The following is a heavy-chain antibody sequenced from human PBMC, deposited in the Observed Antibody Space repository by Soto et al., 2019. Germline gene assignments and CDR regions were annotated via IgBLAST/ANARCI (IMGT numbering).Heavy chain of an antibody. Sequence: SETLSLTCTVSGGSISSDDYFWSWIRQAPGRGLEWIGYIHSSGSIYYNPSLKSRATMSIDTAGNQFSLKVSSVTVADTAVYYCARDLDGLHDDTSGPFPRPGWGQGTLVTVS. D-gene: IGHD3-22*01. J-gene: IGHJ1*01. CDR3: ARDLDGLHDDTSGPFPRPG. CDR1: GGSISSDDYF. V-gene: IGHV4-30-4*01. CDR2: IHSSGSI.